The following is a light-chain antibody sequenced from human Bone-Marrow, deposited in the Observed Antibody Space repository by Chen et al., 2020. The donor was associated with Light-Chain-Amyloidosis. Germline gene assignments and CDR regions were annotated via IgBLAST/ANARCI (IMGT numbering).Light chain of an antibody. V-gene: IGKV4-1*01. CDR1: QALSYSSNSKNC. CDR2: WAS. CDR3: QQFYSTPYT. Sequence: DIVMTQSPDSLAVSLGERAAINCKSSQALSYSSNSKNCLAWYQQKPGQPPKWLIYWASARESGVPDRFSGSGSGTDFTLTISSLQAEDVAVYYCQQFYSTPYTFGLGTRLEI. J-gene: IGKJ2*01.